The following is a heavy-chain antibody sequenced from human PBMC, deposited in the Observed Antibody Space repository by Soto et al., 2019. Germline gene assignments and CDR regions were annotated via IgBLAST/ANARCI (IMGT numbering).Heavy chain of an antibody. CDR3: ERTVGAAYYFDF. Sequence: QVQLQESGPGLVKPSQTLSLTCTVSGDSMTKYCWSWIRQPAGKGLEWIGRIYTSGSTNYNPSLKSRVTMSMDTPNNHFSLNLKSVTAADAAMYYCERTVGAAYYFDFWGQGALVTVSS. D-gene: IGHD1-26*01. CDR2: IYTSGST. CDR1: GDSMTKYC. V-gene: IGHV4-4*07. J-gene: IGHJ4*02.